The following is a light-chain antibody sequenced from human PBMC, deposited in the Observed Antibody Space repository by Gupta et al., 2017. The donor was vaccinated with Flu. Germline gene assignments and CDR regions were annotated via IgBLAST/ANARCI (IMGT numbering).Light chain of an antibody. CDR3: CSFTSTSTLV. CDR2: EVG. V-gene: IGLV2-14*01. Sequence: QSALTHPASVSGSPGQSITISCTGSSRDIGGYNYVSWYQHQPSSSPRLLIYEVGHRPAGIAPRFSGSKSGNTASLTISGLQAEDEGAYYCCSFTSTSTLVFGAGTQVTVL. CDR1: SRDIGGYNY. J-gene: IGLJ1*01.